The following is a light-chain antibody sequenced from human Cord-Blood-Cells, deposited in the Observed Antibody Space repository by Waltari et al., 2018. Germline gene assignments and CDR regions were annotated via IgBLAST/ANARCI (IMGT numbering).Light chain of an antibody. CDR2: EVS. J-gene: IGLJ1*01. V-gene: IGLV2-8*01. CDR1: SSDVGGYNY. Sequence: SPGQSVTISCTGTSSDVGGYNYVSWYQQHPGKAPKLMIYEVSKRPSGVPDRFSGSKSGNTASLTVSGLQAEDEADYYCSSYAGGYVFGTGTKVTVL. CDR3: SSYAGGYV.